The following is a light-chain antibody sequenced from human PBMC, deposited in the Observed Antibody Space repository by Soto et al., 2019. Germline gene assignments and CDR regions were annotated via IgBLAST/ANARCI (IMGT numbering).Light chain of an antibody. Sequence: ELVRTQSPATLSVSPGERATLSCGASQSVRSYLAWYQQKPGQAPRILIQGASTRAPGIPARFSGSGSGTDFTLTISRLETEDFAVYECQQRSNWTGTFGQGTRLEIK. V-gene: IGKV3-15*01. J-gene: IGKJ5*01. CDR1: QSVRSY. CDR3: QQRSNWTGT. CDR2: GAS.